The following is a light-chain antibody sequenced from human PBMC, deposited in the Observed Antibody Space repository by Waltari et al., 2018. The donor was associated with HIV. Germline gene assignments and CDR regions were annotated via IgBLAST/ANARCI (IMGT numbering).Light chain of an antibody. CDR3: QQFNSWPRT. Sequence: EIVMTQSPATRSVSPGERATLSCRASQSISSNLAWYQQKPGQAPRLLIYGVSTRTTGTPARFSGSGSGTDFTLTISSLQSEDFAVYYCQQFNSWPRTFGPGTKVET. V-gene: IGKV3-15*01. CDR1: QSISSN. J-gene: IGKJ1*01. CDR2: GVS.